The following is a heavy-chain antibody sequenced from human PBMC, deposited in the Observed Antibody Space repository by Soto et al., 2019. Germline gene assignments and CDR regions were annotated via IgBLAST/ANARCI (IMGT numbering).Heavy chain of an antibody. CDR2: IYHTGNT. Sequence: QLQLQESGSGLVKPSQTLSLTCTVSGGSINSGGYSWIWIRQPPGKGLEWIGYIYHTGNTFYNPSLRSRVTLSVDQSKNQFSLSLGSVTAADTAMYYCARVERTLSTPFAYGMDVWGQGTTVTVSS. J-gene: IGHJ6*02. V-gene: IGHV4-30-2*01. CDR3: ARVERTLSTPFAYGMDV. D-gene: IGHD2-2*01. CDR1: GGSINSGGYS.